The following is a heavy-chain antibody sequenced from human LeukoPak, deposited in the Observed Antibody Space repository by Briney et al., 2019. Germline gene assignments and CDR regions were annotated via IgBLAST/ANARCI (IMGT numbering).Heavy chain of an antibody. D-gene: IGHD2-21*01. CDR2: ISGSGGST. CDR1: GFTFSSYA. Sequence: PGGSLRLSCAASGFTFSSYAMSWVRQAPGKGLEGVSGISGSGGSTYYADSVKGRFTISRDNSKNKLYLQMNSLRAEDTAVYHCAKEDLAYCAGDCYPVGFDFWGQGTLVTVSS. CDR3: AKEDLAYCAGDCYPVGFDF. V-gene: IGHV3-23*01. J-gene: IGHJ4*02.